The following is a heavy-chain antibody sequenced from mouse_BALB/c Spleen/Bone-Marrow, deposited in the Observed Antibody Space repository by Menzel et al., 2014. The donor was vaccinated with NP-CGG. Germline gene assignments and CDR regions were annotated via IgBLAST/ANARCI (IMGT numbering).Heavy chain of an antibody. D-gene: IGHD1-1*01. V-gene: IGHV1S81*02. CDR2: INPSNGRA. J-gene: IGHJ2*01. CDR1: GYTFTSYW. Sequence: VKLMESGAELVKPGASLKLSCKASGYTFTSYWMHWVKQRPGQGLEWIGEINPSNGRANYNEKFKSKATLTVDKSSSTAYMQLSSLTSEDSAVYYCAREMVFDITTVVATGGYYFDYWGQGTTLTVSS. CDR3: AREMVFDITTVVATGGYYFDY.